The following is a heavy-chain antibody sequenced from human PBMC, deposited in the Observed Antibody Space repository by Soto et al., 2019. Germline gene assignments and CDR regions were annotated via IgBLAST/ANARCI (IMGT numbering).Heavy chain of an antibody. D-gene: IGHD3-10*01. CDR1: GYSFTSYW. V-gene: IGHV5-10-1*01. CDR3: MRPAPRGRHYFYFGMDV. CDR2: IDPSDSYT. Sequence: GESLKISCKGSGYSFTSYWISWVRQMPGKGLEWMGRIDPSDSYTNYSPSFQGHVTISADKSISTAYLQWSSLKASDTAMYYCMRPAPRGRHYFYFGMDVWGQGTTVTVSS. J-gene: IGHJ6*02.